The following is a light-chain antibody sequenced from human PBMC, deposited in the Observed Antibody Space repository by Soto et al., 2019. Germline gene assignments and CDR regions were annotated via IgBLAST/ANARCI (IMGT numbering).Light chain of an antibody. CDR2: RNS. Sequence: QSVLTQPPSVSGAPGQRVTISCTGSSSNIGAGYDVHWYQQLPGTAPKLLIYRNSNRPSGVPDRFSGSKSGPSASLAITGLQAEDEADYYCQSCDSSLSGSGVFGTGTKVTVL. V-gene: IGLV1-40*01. CDR1: SSNIGAGYD. CDR3: QSCDSSLSGSGV. J-gene: IGLJ1*01.